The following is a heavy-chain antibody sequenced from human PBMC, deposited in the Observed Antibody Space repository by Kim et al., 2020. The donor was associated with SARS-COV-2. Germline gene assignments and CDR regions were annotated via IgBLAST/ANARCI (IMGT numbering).Heavy chain of an antibody. Sequence: SVKVSCKASGGTFSSYAISWVRQAPGQGLEWMGGIIPIFGTANYAQKFQGRVTITADESTSTAYMELSSLRSEDTAVYYCARGLSDSSGYYEGHFDYWGQGTLVTVSS. CDR3: ARGLSDSSGYYEGHFDY. V-gene: IGHV1-69*13. D-gene: IGHD3-22*01. J-gene: IGHJ4*02. CDR1: GGTFSSYA. CDR2: IIPIFGTA.